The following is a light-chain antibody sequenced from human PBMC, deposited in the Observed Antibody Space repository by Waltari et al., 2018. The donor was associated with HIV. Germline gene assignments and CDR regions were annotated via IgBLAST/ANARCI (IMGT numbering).Light chain of an antibody. CDR3: SSYTGTSTHVV. CDR2: EVS. Sequence: QSDLTQPASVSGSPGQSITISCTGTSSDVGGYNYVSWSQQHSGKAPKLMIYEVSNRPSGVSNRVSGSKSGNTASLTISGLQAEDEAYYYCSSYTGTSTHVVFGGGTKLTVL. CDR1: SSDVGGYNY. J-gene: IGLJ2*01. V-gene: IGLV2-14*01.